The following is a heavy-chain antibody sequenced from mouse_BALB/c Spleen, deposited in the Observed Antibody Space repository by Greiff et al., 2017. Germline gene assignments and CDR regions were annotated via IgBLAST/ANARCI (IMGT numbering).Heavy chain of an antibody. V-gene: IGHV1-69*02. D-gene: IGHD2-14*01. Sequence: QVQLQQPGAELVKPGASVKMSCKASGYTFTDYWMHWVKQRPGQGLEWIGAIDTSDSYTSYNQKFKGKATLTVDESSSTAYMQLSSLTSEDSAVYYCAREVPYYYAMDYWGQGTSVTVSS. J-gene: IGHJ4*01. CDR2: IDTSDSYT. CDR3: AREVPYYYAMDY. CDR1: GYTFTDYW.